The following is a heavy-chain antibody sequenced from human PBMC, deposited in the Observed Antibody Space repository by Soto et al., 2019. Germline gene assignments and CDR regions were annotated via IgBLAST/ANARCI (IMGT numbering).Heavy chain of an antibody. Sequence: EVQLLESGGGLVQPGGSLRLSCAASGFTFSISAMSWVRQAPGKGLEWVSAISGSDNSTYYADSVKGRFTISRDNSKNTLYLQMTSLRADDTAVYYCAKYSARTRWGEGTLVPVSS. CDR2: ISGSDNST. CDR3: AKYSARTR. J-gene: IGHJ4*02. D-gene: IGHD1-7*01. V-gene: IGHV3-23*01. CDR1: GFTFSISA.